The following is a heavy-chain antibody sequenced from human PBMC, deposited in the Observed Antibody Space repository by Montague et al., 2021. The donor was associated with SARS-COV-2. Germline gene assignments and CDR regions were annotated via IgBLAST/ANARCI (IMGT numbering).Heavy chain of an antibody. CDR1: GFIFSDYY. CDR2: ISGSGSKT. J-gene: IGHJ3*02. D-gene: IGHD5-12*01. CDR3: ARDQGGYGTFDI. Sequence: SLRLSCAASGFIFSDYYMTWIRQAPGKGLEWVSHISGSGSKTYYADSVKGRFTISRDTANNSVYLQMNFLEAEDTAVYYCARDQGGYGTFDIWGQGTMVTVSS. V-gene: IGHV3-11*01.